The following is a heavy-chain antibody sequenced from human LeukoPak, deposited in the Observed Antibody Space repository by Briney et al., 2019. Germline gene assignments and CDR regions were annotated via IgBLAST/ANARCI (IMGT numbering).Heavy chain of an antibody. CDR2: INHSGST. D-gene: IGHD3-3*01. CDR1: GGSFSGYY. J-gene: IGHJ4*02. Sequence: SETLSLTCAVYGGSFSGYYWSWIRQPPGKGLEWIGEINHSGSTNYNPSLKSRVTISVDTSKNQFSLKLSSVTAADTAVYYCARGRRYYDFWSGYLGDYWGLGTLVTVSS. V-gene: IGHV4-34*01. CDR3: ARGRRYYDFWSGYLGDY.